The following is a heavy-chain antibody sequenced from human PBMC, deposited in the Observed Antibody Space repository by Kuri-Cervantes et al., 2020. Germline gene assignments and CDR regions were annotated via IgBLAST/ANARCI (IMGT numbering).Heavy chain of an antibody. J-gene: IGHJ6*02. CDR2: ISYDGSNK. CDR1: GFSFSSYG. CDR3: AKVGDILTGYKISYYYYGMDV. D-gene: IGHD3-9*01. V-gene: IGHV3-30*18. Sequence: GGSLRLSCAASGFSFSSYGMHWVRQAPGKGLEWVAVISYDGSNKYYADSVKGRFTISRDNSKNTLYLQMNSLRAEDTAVYYCAKVGDILTGYKISYYYYGMDVWGQGTTVTVSS.